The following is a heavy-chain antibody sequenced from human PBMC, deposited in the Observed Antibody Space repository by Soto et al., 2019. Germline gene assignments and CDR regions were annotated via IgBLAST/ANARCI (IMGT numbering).Heavy chain of an antibody. Sequence: GGSLRLSCSASGFTFSSYDMHWVRQGPGKGLEWVSAIGTAGDTNYAGSVKGRFTISRENAKNSLYLQMNSLRAGDTAIYFCARAIGPTLFDYWGQGTLVTAPQ. CDR3: ARAIGPTLFDY. CDR2: IGTAGDT. V-gene: IGHV3-13*04. D-gene: IGHD3-22*01. CDR1: GFTFSSYD. J-gene: IGHJ4*02.